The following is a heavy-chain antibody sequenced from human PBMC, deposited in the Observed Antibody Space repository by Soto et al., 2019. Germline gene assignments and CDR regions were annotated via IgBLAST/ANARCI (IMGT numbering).Heavy chain of an antibody. D-gene: IGHD1-20*01. CDR1: GYILTSYA. Sequence: ASVKVSCKASGYILTSYAMHWLRQAPGQRLEWMGWIHAGTGNTKYSQNFQGRVTITRDTSANTAYMELSSLRSEDTAVYYCAREGINYYYYGMDVWGQGTTVTVSS. CDR3: AREGINYYYYGMDV. V-gene: IGHV1-3*01. J-gene: IGHJ6*02. CDR2: IHAGTGNT.